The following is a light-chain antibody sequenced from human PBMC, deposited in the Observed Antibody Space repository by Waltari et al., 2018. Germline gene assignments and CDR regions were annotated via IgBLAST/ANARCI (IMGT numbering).Light chain of an antibody. CDR2: DVS. J-gene: IGLJ3*02. V-gene: IGLV2-11*01. CDR1: SSDVGGYNY. CDR3: CSYAGSYTLWV. Sequence: QSALTQPRSVSGSPGQSVTISCTGTSSDVGGYNYVSWYQQHPGKAPKLMIYDVSKRPSGVPDRFSGSKSGNTASLTISGLQAEDEADYYCCSYAGSYTLWVFGGG.